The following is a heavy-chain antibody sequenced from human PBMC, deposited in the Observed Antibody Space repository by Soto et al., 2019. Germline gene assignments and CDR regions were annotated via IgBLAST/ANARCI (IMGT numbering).Heavy chain of an antibody. D-gene: IGHD3-22*01. Sequence: PGGSLRLSCAASGFTFSDYYMSWIRQAPGKGLEWVSYISSSGATIYYADSVQGRFTTSRDNGKKSLYLQMNSLRDEDTAVYYCASLHYFYDSSDFDYWGQGTLVPSPQ. CDR1: GFTFSDYY. CDR2: ISSSGATI. CDR3: ASLHYFYDSSDFDY. V-gene: IGHV3-11*01. J-gene: IGHJ4*02.